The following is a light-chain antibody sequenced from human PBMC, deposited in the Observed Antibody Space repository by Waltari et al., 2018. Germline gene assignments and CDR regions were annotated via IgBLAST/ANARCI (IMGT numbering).Light chain of an antibody. CDR1: SSAIGGYNH. CDR3: SSYTRVSASVV. V-gene: IGLV2-14*01. Sequence: QSALTQPASVSGSPGRSITISRPGTSSAIGGYNHSAWYQQHPGSAPHPIIYDASNRPSGVSVRFSGSKSGNTASLTISGLQAEDEADYYCSSYTRVSASVVFGGGTKLTVL. CDR2: DAS. J-gene: IGLJ2*01.